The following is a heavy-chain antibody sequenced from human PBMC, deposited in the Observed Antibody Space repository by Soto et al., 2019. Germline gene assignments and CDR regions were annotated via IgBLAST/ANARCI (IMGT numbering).Heavy chain of an antibody. CDR3: ARRYGGNFDY. D-gene: IGHD3-16*01. CDR2: INAGNTKT. Sequence: ASVKVSCKASGYTFSHYAMHWVRQAPGQRLEWMGRINAGNTKTKYSEKFQGRVTFTRDTSASTAYMELRSLRSDDTAVYYCARRYGGNFDYWGQGTLVTVSS. CDR1: GYTFSHYA. V-gene: IGHV1-3*01. J-gene: IGHJ4*02.